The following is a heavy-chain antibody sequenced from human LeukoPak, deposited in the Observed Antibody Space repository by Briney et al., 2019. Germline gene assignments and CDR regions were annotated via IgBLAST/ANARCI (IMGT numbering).Heavy chain of an antibody. CDR1: GYSFTNYW. D-gene: IGHD6-19*01. CDR2: IYPGDSDT. CDR3: ARPAVAAAFDAFDI. Sequence: GESLKISCKGSGYSFTNYWIGWVRQMSGKGLEWLEIIYPGDSDTRYSPSFQGQVTISADKSITTAYLQWSSLKASDTAMYYCARPAVAAAFDAFDIWGQGTMVTVSS. V-gene: IGHV5-51*01. J-gene: IGHJ3*02.